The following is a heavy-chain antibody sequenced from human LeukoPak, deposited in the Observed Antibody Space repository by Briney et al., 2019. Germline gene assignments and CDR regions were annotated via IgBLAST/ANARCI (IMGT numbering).Heavy chain of an antibody. D-gene: IGHD3-3*01. J-gene: IGHJ4*02. CDR1: GLTLSNYD. V-gene: IGHV3-21*01. CDR3: ARDSTSYYDFWSGYCFDY. Sequence: GGSLRLSCVASGLTLSNYDTTWVRQAPGKGLEWVSSISSSSSYIYYADSVKGRFTISRDNAKNSLYLQMNSLRAEDTAVYYCARDSTSYYDFWSGYCFDYWGQGTMVTLSS. CDR2: ISSSSSYI.